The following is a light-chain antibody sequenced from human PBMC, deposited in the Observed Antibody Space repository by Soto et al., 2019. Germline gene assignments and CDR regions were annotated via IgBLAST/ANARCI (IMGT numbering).Light chain of an antibody. Sequence: QSVLTQPPSASGSPGQSVTISCTGTSSDVGAYKYVSWYQHHPGKAPKLMISEVSRRPSGVPDRFSGSKSGNTASLTVSGLQAEDEAEYFCSSYAGGNLYVFGTGTMLTVL. CDR1: SSDVGAYKY. CDR3: SSYAGGNLYV. V-gene: IGLV2-8*01. CDR2: EVS. J-gene: IGLJ1*01.